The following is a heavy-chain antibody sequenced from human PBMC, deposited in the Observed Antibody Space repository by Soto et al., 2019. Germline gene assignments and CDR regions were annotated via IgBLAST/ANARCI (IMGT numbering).Heavy chain of an antibody. D-gene: IGHD1-26*01. J-gene: IGHJ4*02. V-gene: IGHV3-30*18. Sequence: QVHLVESGGGVVQPGGALRLSCAASGFTFKSFAMHWGRQAPGKGLEWVAFISDDGSNQYFADSVKGRFTISRDNSENTVSLQINSLRPGDTAVYYCAKDLYSGSYSSYYFHHWGQGTLVTVSS. CDR2: ISDDGSNQ. CDR3: AKDLYSGSYSSYYFHH. CDR1: GFTFKSFA.